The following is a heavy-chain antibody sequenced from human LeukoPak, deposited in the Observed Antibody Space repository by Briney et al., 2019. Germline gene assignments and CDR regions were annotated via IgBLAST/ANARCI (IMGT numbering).Heavy chain of an antibody. V-gene: IGHV3-21*01. Sequence: GGSLRLSCAASGFTFSSYSMNWVRQAPGKGLEWVSSISSSSSYIYYADSVKGRFTISRDNAKNSLYLQMNSLRAEDTAVYYCARVASYYDSSGYYLGMDVWGKGTTVTISS. J-gene: IGHJ6*03. CDR2: ISSSSSYI. CDR3: ARVASYYDSSGYYLGMDV. CDR1: GFTFSSYS. D-gene: IGHD3-22*01.